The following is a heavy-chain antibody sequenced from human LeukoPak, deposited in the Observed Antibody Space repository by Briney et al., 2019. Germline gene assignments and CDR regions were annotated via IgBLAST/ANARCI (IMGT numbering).Heavy chain of an antibody. CDR1: GFNFSNYT. CDR2: ISTGSSYM. D-gene: IGHD6-25*01. J-gene: IGHJ4*02. Sequence: GGSLRLSCAASGFNFSNYTINWVRQAPGKGLEWVSDISTGSSYMYYADSVKGRFTISRDNARNSLYLQMISLRAEDTAVYYCARDRTRDGYNGFDSWGQGTLVTVSS. CDR3: ARDRTRDGYNGFDS. V-gene: IGHV3-21*01.